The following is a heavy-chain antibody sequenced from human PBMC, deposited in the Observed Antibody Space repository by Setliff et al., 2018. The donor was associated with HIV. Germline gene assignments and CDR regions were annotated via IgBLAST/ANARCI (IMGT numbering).Heavy chain of an antibody. D-gene: IGHD6-19*01. Sequence: GPTLVNPTQTLTLTCTFSGFSLSTSGMCVSWIRQPPGKALEWLARIDWDDDKYYSTSLKTRLTISKDTSKNQVVLTMTNMDPVDTATYYCARIHSSADYYYMDVWGKGTTVTVSS. V-gene: IGHV2-70*11. CDR3: ARIHSSADYYYMDV. J-gene: IGHJ6*03. CDR1: GFSLSTSGMC. CDR2: IDWDDDK.